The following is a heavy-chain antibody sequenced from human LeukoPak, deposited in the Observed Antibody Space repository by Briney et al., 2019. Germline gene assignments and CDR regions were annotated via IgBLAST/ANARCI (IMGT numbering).Heavy chain of an antibody. V-gene: IGHV3-53*01. Sequence: GGSLRLSCAASGFTVSSNYMSWVRQAPGKGLEWVSVIYSGDNTDYADSVKGRFTISRDNSKNTLYLQMNSLRAEDTGVYYCAGDWGYCSSTSCHVFDYWGQGTLVTVSS. CDR3: AGDWGYCSSTSCHVFDY. D-gene: IGHD2-2*01. CDR2: IYSGDNT. CDR1: GFTVSSNY. J-gene: IGHJ4*02.